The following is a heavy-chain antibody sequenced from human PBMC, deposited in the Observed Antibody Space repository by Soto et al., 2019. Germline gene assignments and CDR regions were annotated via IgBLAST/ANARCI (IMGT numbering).Heavy chain of an antibody. Sequence: QVQLQESGPGLVKPSETLSLTCTVSGGSISSSYWSWIRQPPGKGLEWIGYIYYGGTTNYNPSLKSRGTLSVETSKNQYSLNLRSVTAADTAMYYCAREGEYSYGYFDSWGQGIRVTVSS. J-gene: IGHJ4*02. CDR1: GGSISSSY. CDR2: IYYGGTT. V-gene: IGHV4-59*01. D-gene: IGHD5-18*01. CDR3: AREGEYSYGYFDS.